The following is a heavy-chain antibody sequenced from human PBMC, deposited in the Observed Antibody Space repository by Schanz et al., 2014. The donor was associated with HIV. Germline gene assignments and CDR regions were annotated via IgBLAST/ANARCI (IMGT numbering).Heavy chain of an antibody. CDR2: INHSGSS. D-gene: IGHD3-22*01. Sequence: QVQLQQWGAGLLKPSATLSLTCAVYGGSFSDYYWNWVRQSPGKGLEWIGEINHSGSSNYNPSLKGRVTISVDTSKKQFSLRLTSVTVADTAVYYCARGTLDLEYYDSSDFYSWYLDHWGQGTLVTVSS. J-gene: IGHJ4*02. CDR3: ARGTLDLEYYDSSDFYSWYLDH. CDR1: GGSFSDYY. V-gene: IGHV4-34*02.